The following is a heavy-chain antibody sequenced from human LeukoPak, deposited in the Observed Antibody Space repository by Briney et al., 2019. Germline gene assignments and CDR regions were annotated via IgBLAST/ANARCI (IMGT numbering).Heavy chain of an antibody. CDR2: ITGSGSGT. J-gene: IGHJ6*03. CDR3: ARSWGAYYSYMDV. CDR1: GFTFSIYT. V-gene: IGHV3-23*01. D-gene: IGHD3-16*01. Sequence: PGGSLRLSCAASGFTFSIYTMTWVRQAPGKGLEWVSTITGSGSGTLYADPVKGRFTISRDNSKNTLYLQMNSLRAEDTAVYYCARSWGAYYSYMDVWGKGTTVTVSS.